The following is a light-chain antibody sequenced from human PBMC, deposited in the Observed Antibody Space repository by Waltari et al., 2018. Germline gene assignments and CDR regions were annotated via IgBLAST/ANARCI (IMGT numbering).Light chain of an antibody. J-gene: IGKJ3*01. CDR1: QSVLYSSNNRNY. CDR2: GAS. CDR3: QQYYSTMT. Sequence: DIVMTQSPDSLAVSLGERATINCKSSQSVLYSSNNRNYLAWYQQKAGQPPKLLIYGASSRESGVPDRFSGSGSGTDFTLTISSLQAEDVAVYYCQQYYSTMTFGPGTKVDIK. V-gene: IGKV4-1*01.